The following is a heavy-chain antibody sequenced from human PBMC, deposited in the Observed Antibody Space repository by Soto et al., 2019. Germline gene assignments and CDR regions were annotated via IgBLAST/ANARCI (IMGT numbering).Heavy chain of an antibody. CDR1: GGHISRGGNY. J-gene: IGHJ4*02. CDR3: ARDHCSGGTCYFDD. V-gene: IGHV4-31*03. Sequence: QVQLQESGPGLVKPSQTPSLTCTVSGGHISRGGNYWSWIRQHQVKGLEWIGYSYYSGSTIYNPSMKSRGTISVDTSKNHCSLKLSSVTAADTAEYYCARDHCSGGTCYFDDWGQETLVTVSS. CDR2: SYYSGST. D-gene: IGHD2-15*01.